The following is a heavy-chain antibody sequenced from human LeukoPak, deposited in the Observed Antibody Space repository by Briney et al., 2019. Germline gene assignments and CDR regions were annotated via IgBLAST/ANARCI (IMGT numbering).Heavy chain of an antibody. CDR1: GYTFTGYY. J-gene: IGHJ3*02. D-gene: IGHD3-22*01. CDR3: ARGVEYDSSGYYFFDI. Sequence: GASVKVSCKASGYTFTGYYMHWVRQAPGQGLEWMGWITPNSGGTNYAQKFQGRVTMTRDTSISTAYMELSRLRSDDTAVYYCARGVEYDSSGYYFFDIWGQGTMVTVSS. CDR2: ITPNSGGT. V-gene: IGHV1-2*02.